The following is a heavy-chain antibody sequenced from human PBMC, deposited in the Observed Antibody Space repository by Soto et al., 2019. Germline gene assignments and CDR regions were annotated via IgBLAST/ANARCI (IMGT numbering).Heavy chain of an antibody. J-gene: IGHJ5*02. CDR3: AKYPPAPPYWSGYDEGPKNWFDP. D-gene: IGHD5-12*01. V-gene: IGHV3-23*01. CDR1: GFTFSSYA. CDR2: ISGSGGST. Sequence: PGGSLRLSCAASGFTFSSYAVSWVRQAPGKGLEWVSAISGSGGSTYYADSVKGRFTISRDNSKNTLYLQMNSLRAEDTAVYYCAKYPPAPPYWSGYDEGPKNWFDPWGQGTLVTVSS.